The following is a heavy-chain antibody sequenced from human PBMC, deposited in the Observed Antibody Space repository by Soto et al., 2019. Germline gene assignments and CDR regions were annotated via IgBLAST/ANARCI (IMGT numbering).Heavy chain of an antibody. J-gene: IGHJ4*02. V-gene: IGHV1-46*01. CDR2: INPSDAYT. Sequence: EASVKVSCKASGYTFIIYYIHWVRQAPGQGLEWMGLINPSDAYTDYAQKFQGRVTLTRDTSTSIVYMELSSLRSEDTAIYYCARDHVDTPMTNFDYWGQGTLVTVSS. D-gene: IGHD5-18*01. CDR3: ARDHVDTPMTNFDY. CDR1: GYTFIIYY.